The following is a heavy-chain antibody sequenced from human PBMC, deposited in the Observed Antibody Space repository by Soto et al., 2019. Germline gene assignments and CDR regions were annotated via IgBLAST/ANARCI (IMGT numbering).Heavy chain of an antibody. D-gene: IGHD6-13*01. Sequence: QVQLVESEGSVVQPGRSLTLSCAASGFIFSSYGMHWVRQAPGKGLQWVAVIWYDGSNTYYADSVKGRFTISRDNSKNTLYLQMNSLRAEYTAVYYCARGLRAAARRDYFQYWGQGTLVTVSS. CDR2: IWYDGSNT. J-gene: IGHJ1*01. CDR1: GFIFSSYG. CDR3: ARGLRAAARRDYFQY. V-gene: IGHV3-33*01.